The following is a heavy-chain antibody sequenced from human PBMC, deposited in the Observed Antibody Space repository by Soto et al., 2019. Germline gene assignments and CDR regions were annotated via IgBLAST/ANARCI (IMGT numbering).Heavy chain of an antibody. J-gene: IGHJ4*02. V-gene: IGHV4-59*01. Sequence: SETLSLTCPVSGGSISSYYLSWIRQPPGKGLEWIGYIYYSGSTNYNPSLKSRVTISVDTSKNQFSLKLSSVTAADTAVYYCARIDDYGDYDYWGQGTLVTVSS. CDR3: ARIDDYGDYDY. D-gene: IGHD4-17*01. CDR1: GGSISSYY. CDR2: IYYSGST.